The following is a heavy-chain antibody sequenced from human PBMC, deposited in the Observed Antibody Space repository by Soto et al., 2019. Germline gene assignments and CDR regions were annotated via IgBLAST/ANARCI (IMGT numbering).Heavy chain of an antibody. J-gene: IGHJ4*02. V-gene: IGHV1-18*01. CDR1: GYTFTSYG. D-gene: IGHD2-15*01. CDR2: ISAYNGNT. Sequence: QVQLVQSGAEVKKPGASVKVSCKASGYTFTSYGISWVRQAPGQGLEWMGWISAYNGNTNYAQKLQGRVTMTTDTATSTAYVELRSLRADDTAVYYCARREYCSGGSCYRIFDYWGQGTLVTVSS. CDR3: ARREYCSGGSCYRIFDY.